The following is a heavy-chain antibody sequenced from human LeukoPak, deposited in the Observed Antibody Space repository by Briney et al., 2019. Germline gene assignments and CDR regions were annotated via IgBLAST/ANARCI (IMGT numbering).Heavy chain of an antibody. CDR2: IKEDGSEK. CDR1: GFIFSTYT. V-gene: IGHV3-7*01. Sequence: PGGSLRLSCAASGFIFSTYTMNWVRQAPGKGLEWVANIKEDGSEKYSVDSVKGRFTISRDNTKNSLYLQMNSLRAEDTAVYYCASAYYYYGMDVWGQGTTVTVSS. J-gene: IGHJ6*02. CDR3: ASAYYYYGMDV.